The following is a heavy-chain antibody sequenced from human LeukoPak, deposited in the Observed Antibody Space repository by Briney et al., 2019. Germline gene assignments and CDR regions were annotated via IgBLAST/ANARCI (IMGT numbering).Heavy chain of an antibody. CDR3: AAVTTAD. CDR1: GFTFSSYW. V-gene: IGHV3-74*01. Sequence: PGGSLRLSCAASGFTFSSYWMYWVRQAPGKGLVWVSRINTDGSTTNYADSVMGRFTISRDNAKNTLYLQMNSLRAEDTAVYYCAAVTTADWGPGTLVTVSS. CDR2: INTDGSTT. J-gene: IGHJ4*02. D-gene: IGHD4-17*01.